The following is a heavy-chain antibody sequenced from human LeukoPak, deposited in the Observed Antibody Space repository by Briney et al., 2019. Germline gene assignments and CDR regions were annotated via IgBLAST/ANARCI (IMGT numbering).Heavy chain of an antibody. CDR3: ARALGNYYDSTVYQAY. J-gene: IGHJ4*02. V-gene: IGHV1-2*02. Sequence: GASMTVSYTSSGYTFTDYYIHWVRQAPGQGLEGMGWINTKSGVTNYAQKFQGRVTLTSDTSVSTAYMDLSSLASGDTAVYYCARALGNYYDSTVYQAYWGQGQLVTVSS. CDR2: INTKSGVT. D-gene: IGHD3-22*01. CDR1: GYTFTDYY.